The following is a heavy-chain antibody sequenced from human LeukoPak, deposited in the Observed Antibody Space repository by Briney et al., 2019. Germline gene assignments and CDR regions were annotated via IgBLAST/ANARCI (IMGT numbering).Heavy chain of an antibody. CDR1: GGSFSGYY. CDR3: AREVVPAATYP. D-gene: IGHD2-2*01. J-gene: IGHJ5*02. Sequence: SETLSLTCAVYGGSFSGYYWSWIRQPPGKGLEWIGEINHSGSTNYNPSLKSRVTISVDTSKNQFSLKLSSVTAADTAVYYCAREVVPAATYPWGQGILVTVSS. CDR2: INHSGST. V-gene: IGHV4-34*01.